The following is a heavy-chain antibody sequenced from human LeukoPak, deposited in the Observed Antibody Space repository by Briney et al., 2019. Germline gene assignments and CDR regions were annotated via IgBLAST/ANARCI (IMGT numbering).Heavy chain of an antibody. CDR3: ARDQGSGWSYYFDY. V-gene: IGHV1-69*06. CDR2: IIPIFGTA. Sequence: ASVKVSCKASGGTFSSYAISWVRQAPGQGLEWMGGIIPIFGTANYAQKFQGRVTITADKSTSTAYMELSSLRSEDTAVYYCARDQGSGWSYYFDYWGQGTLVTVSS. CDR1: GGTFSSYA. D-gene: IGHD6-19*01. J-gene: IGHJ4*02.